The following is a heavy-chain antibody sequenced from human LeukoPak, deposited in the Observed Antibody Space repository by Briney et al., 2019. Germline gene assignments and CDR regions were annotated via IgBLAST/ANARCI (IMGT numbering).Heavy chain of an antibody. J-gene: IGHJ4*02. CDR3: AKITKATTPNY. Sequence: GGSLRLSCAASGFAFSSHAMSWVRQAPGKGLEWVANIKLDGSEKNYVDSVKGRFTISRDNTKNSLYLQMNSLRAEDTAVYYCAKITKATTPNYWGQGTLVTVSS. CDR2: IKLDGSEK. D-gene: IGHD4-17*01. CDR1: GFAFSSHA. V-gene: IGHV3-7*03.